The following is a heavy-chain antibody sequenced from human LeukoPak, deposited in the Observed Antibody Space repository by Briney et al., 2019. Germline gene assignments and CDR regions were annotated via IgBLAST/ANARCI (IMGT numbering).Heavy chain of an antibody. CDR1: GFTFSSYG. D-gene: IGHD6-13*01. CDR2: IWYDGSNK. J-gene: IGHJ4*02. Sequence: GSLRLSCAASGFTFSSYGMHWVRQAPGKGLEWVAVIWYDGSNKYYADSVKGRFTISRDNSKNTLYLQMNSLKTEDTAVYYCATQQLVLVYWGQGTLVTVSS. V-gene: IGHV3-33*01. CDR3: ATQQLVLVY.